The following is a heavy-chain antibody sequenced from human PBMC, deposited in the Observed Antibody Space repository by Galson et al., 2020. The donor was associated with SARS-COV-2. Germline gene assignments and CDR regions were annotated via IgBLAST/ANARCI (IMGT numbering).Heavy chain of an antibody. Sequence: GGSLRLSCSASGFTFSSYSMNWVRQAPGKGLEWVSYISGSSTTIYYADSVKGRFTISRDNAKNSLYLQMNSLRAEDTALYYCVRGVQRDYFDFWGQGNRVTVSS. CDR2: ISGSSTTI. CDR3: VRGVQRDYFDF. V-gene: IGHV3-48*04. J-gene: IGHJ4*02. CDR1: GFTFSSYS.